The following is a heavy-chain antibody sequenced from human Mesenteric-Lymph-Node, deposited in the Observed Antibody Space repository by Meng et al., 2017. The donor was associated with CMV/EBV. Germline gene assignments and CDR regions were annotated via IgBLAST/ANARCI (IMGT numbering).Heavy chain of an antibody. CDR1: GGCSSSSSYY. Sequence: TVSGGCSSSSSYYWGWRRKPPGKGLEWIGSIYYSGSTYYNPSLKSRVTISVDTSKNQFSLKLSSVTAADTAVYYCARQDGGSYKEIDYWGQGTLVTVSS. V-gene: IGHV4-39*01. J-gene: IGHJ4*02. CDR2: IYYSGST. D-gene: IGHD4-23*01. CDR3: ARQDGGSYKEIDY.